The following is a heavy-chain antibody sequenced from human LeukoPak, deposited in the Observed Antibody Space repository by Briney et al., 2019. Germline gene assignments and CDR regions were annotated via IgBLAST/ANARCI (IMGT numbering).Heavy chain of an antibody. CDR1: GYTFTGYY. Sequence: VSVKVSCKASGYTFTGYYMHWVRQAPGQGLEWMGWINPNSGGTNYAQKFQGRVTMTRDTSISTAYMELSRLRSDDTAVYYCASDYSKPTGAFDIWGQGTMVAVSS. CDR3: ASDYSKPTGAFDI. D-gene: IGHD4-11*01. J-gene: IGHJ3*02. V-gene: IGHV1-2*02. CDR2: INPNSGGT.